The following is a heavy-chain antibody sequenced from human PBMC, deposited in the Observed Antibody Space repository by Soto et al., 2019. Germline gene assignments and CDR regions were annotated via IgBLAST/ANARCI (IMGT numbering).Heavy chain of an antibody. CDR3: ASAWEAAGPFGY. CDR1: GYTFTSYG. J-gene: IGHJ4*02. CDR2: ISAYNGNT. D-gene: IGHD2-15*01. Sequence: QVQLVQSGAEVNKPGASVKVSCKASGYTFTSYGISWVRQAPGQGLEGMGWISAYNGNTNYAQKLQGRVTMTTDTSTSTGYKELRSLRSDDTAVYYCASAWEAAGPFGYWGQGALGTVS. V-gene: IGHV1-18*01.